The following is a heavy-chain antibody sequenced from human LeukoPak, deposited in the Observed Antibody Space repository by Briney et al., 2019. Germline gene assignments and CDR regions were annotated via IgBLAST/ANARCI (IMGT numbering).Heavy chain of an antibody. D-gene: IGHD1-20*01. CDR3: ARHGVTGKGAFDY. CDR1: GGSISSFY. J-gene: IGHJ4*02. V-gene: IGHV4-59*01. Sequence: SETLSLTCTVSGGSISSFYWSWIRQPPGKGLEWIGYVYYTGSTNYNPSLRSRVTISLDTSKNQFSLRLSSVTAADTAVYYCARHGVTGKGAFDYWGQGTLVTVSS. CDR2: VYYTGST.